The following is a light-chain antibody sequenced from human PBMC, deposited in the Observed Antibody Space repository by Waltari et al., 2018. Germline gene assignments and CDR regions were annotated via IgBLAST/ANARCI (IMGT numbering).Light chain of an antibody. CDR3: SSYTSSNSVI. J-gene: IGLJ2*01. V-gene: IGLV2-14*03. CDR2: DFS. CDR1: SSDIAIYNY. Sequence: QSALTQPASVSGSPGQSIPLSCPGTSSDIAIYNYVSWYQQHPGKAPKLIIYDFSERPSGVSDRFSGSKSGNTASLTISGLQAEDEVDYYCSSYTSSNSVIFGGGTKLTVL.